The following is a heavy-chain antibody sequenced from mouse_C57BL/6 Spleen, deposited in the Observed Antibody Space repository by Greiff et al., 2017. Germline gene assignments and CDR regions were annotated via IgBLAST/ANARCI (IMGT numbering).Heavy chain of an antibody. CDR2: IYPGDGDT. D-gene: IGHD2-3*01. CDR1: GYAFSSSW. V-gene: IGHV1-82*01. Sequence: QVQLKQSGPELVKPGASVKISCKASGYAFSSSWMNWVKQRPGKGLEWIGRIYPGDGDTNYNGKFKGKATLTADKSSSTAYMQLSSLTSEDSAVYFCARLGWLLAYWGQGTLVTVS. CDR3: ARLGWLLAY. J-gene: IGHJ3*01.